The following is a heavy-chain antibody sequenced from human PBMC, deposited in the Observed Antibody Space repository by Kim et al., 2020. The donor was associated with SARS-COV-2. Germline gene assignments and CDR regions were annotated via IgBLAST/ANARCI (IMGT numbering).Heavy chain of an antibody. J-gene: IGHJ6*01. D-gene: IGHD3-22*01. V-gene: IGHV4-39*07. CDR3: ARDSSMILLVIAYGLDV. CDR1: GGSIISGTHH. CDR2: MTYSGHT. Sequence: SETLSLTCTVSGGSIISGTHHWGWIRQAPGKGLEWIGSMTYSGHTHYNPSLQSRVSMSVDTSKNQVSLKLSSVTAADTTVYYCARDSSMILLVIAYGLDV.